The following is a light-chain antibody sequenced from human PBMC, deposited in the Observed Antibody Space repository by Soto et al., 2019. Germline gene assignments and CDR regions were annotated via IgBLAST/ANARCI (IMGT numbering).Light chain of an antibody. CDR2: GAS. CDR1: QSVSSN. CDR3: QQYNNWPPAT. Sequence: EIVMTQSPATLSVSPGERATLSCRASQSVSSNLAWYQQKPGQAPRLLIYGASTRATGIQARFSGSGSGTDFTLTISGLQSEDFAVYYCQQYNNWPPATFGGGTKVEIK. V-gene: IGKV3-15*01. J-gene: IGKJ4*01.